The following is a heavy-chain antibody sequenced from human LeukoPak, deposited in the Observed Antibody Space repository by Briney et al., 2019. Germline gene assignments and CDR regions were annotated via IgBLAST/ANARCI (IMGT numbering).Heavy chain of an antibody. V-gene: IGHV3-73*01. Sequence: SGRSLRLSCAASGFTFSGSAMHWVRQASGKGLEWVGRIRSKANSYATAYAASVKGSFTISRDDSKNTAYLQMNSLKTEDTAVYYCTVTPGRSFDYWGQGTLVTVSS. D-gene: IGHD2-21*02. CDR1: GFTFSGSA. J-gene: IGHJ4*02. CDR2: IRSKANSYAT. CDR3: TVTPGRSFDY.